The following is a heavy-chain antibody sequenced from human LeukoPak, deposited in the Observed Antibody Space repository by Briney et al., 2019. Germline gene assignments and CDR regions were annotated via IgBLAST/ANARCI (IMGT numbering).Heavy chain of an antibody. CDR1: GYTFTGYY. Sequence: GASVKVSCKASGYTFTGYYMHWVRQAPGQGLEWMGRINPNSGGTNYAQKFQGRVTITTDESTSTAYMELSSLRSEDTAVYYCARVLSPEDYYDSSGYSVTETRAFDIWGQGTMVTVSS. J-gene: IGHJ3*02. CDR3: ARVLSPEDYYDSSGYSVTETRAFDI. V-gene: IGHV1-2*06. D-gene: IGHD3-22*01. CDR2: INPNSGGT.